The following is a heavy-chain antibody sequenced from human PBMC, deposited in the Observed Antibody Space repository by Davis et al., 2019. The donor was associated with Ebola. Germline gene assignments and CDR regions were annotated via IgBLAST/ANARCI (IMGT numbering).Heavy chain of an antibody. CDR2: LNPGNGDT. CDR3: ARGLSDYYGSGSS. V-gene: IGHV1-3*01. CDR1: GYTFTSYS. Sequence: ASVKVSCKASGYTFTSYSIHWVRQAPGQSLEWMGWLNPGNGDTRYSQKFQGRLTITRDTSASTAYMELSSLRSEDTAVYFCARGLSDYYGSGSSWGQGTLVTVSS. D-gene: IGHD3-10*01. J-gene: IGHJ5*02.